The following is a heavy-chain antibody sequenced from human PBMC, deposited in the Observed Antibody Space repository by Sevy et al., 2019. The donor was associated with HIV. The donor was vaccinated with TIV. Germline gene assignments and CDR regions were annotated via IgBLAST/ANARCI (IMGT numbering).Heavy chain of an antibody. CDR2: ISGSGGST. CDR1: GFTFSSYA. Sequence: GGSLRLSCAASGFTFSSYAMSWVRHAPGKGLEWVSAISGSGGSTYYADSVKGRFTISRDNSKDTLYLQMNSLRAEDTAVYYCAKDLMVQGVIIYYYYYYGMDVWGQGTTVTVSS. D-gene: IGHD3-10*01. J-gene: IGHJ6*02. V-gene: IGHV3-23*01. CDR3: AKDLMVQGVIIYYYYYYGMDV.